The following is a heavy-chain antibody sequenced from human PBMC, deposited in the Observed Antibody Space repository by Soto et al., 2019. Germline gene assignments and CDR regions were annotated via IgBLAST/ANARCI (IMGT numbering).Heavy chain of an antibody. V-gene: IGHV3-30-3*01. CDR1: GFTFSSYA. Sequence: QVQLVESGGGVVQPGRSLRLSCAASGFTFSSYAMHWDRQAPGKGLEWVAVISYDGSNKYYADSVKGRFTISRDNSKNTLYLQMNSLRAEDTAVYYCARLIMITFGGVIALDYWGQGALVTVSS. D-gene: IGHD3-16*02. CDR2: ISYDGSNK. J-gene: IGHJ4*02. CDR3: ARLIMITFGGVIALDY.